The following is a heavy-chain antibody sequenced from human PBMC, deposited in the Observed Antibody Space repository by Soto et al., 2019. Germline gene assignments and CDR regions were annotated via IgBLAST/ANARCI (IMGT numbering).Heavy chain of an antibody. CDR3: AKDQGSSWYEIDY. Sequence: EVQLLESGGGLVQPGGSLRLSCAASGFTFSNYAVTWVRQAPGKGLEWVSPISGSGGTTYYAASVKGRFTISRDNSKNTLYLQMNSLRAEDTAVYYCAKDQGSSWYEIDYWGQGTLVTVSS. CDR2: ISGSGGTT. D-gene: IGHD6-13*01. V-gene: IGHV3-23*01. J-gene: IGHJ4*02. CDR1: GFTFSNYA.